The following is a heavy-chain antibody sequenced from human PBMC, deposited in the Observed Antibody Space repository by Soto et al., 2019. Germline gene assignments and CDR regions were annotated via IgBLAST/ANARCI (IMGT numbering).Heavy chain of an antibody. CDR2: ISSSSTYI. Sequence: EVQVVESGGGLVKHGGSMRLSCVASGFTFSSYSMNWVRQAPGKGLEWVSSISSSSTYIYYADSVRGRFTISRDNAKKSLFLQLNSLRAEDTAVYYCATFGGDDAFWGQGTLVTVAS. CDR1: GFTFSSYS. D-gene: IGHD3-16*01. CDR3: ATFGGDDAF. V-gene: IGHV3-21*01. J-gene: IGHJ4*02.